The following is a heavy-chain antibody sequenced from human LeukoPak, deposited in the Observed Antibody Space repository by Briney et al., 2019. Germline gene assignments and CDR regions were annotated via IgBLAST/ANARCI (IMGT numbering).Heavy chain of an antibody. Sequence: TGGSLRLSCAASGFTFINYWMTWVRQGPGRGLEWVANVKYDGSEKNYVGSVKGRFTISRDNAKNSLYLQMNSLRAEDTGVYYCARVVPVYAGRYRGGMDVWGQGTTVTVSS. CDR1: GFTFINYW. D-gene: IGHD5-12*01. V-gene: IGHV3-7*01. J-gene: IGHJ6*02. CDR3: ARVVPVYAGRYRGGMDV. CDR2: VKYDGSEK.